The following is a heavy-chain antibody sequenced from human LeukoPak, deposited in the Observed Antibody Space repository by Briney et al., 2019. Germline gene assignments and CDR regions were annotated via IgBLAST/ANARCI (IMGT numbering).Heavy chain of an antibody. CDR2: MNAGNGNT. J-gene: IGHJ3*02. V-gene: IGHV1-3*03. CDR1: GYTFTNYA. D-gene: IGHD6-13*01. Sequence: ASVKVSCTAPGYTFTNYALHWVRQAPGQRLEWMGWMNAGNGNTKYSQEFQGRVTTSRDTSASTAYMELRGLRSEDMAVYYCARGYEPGAFDIWGQGTMVTVAS. CDR3: ARGYEPGAFDI.